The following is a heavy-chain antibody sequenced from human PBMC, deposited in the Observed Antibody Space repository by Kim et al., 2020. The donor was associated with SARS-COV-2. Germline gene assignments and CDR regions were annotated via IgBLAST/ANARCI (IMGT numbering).Heavy chain of an antibody. V-gene: IGHV4-34*01. Sequence: PSLKSRVTISVDTSKNQFSRKLSYVTAADTAVYYCARGEGYSSSWYYFDYWGQGTLVTVSS. J-gene: IGHJ4*02. CDR3: ARGEGYSSSWYYFDY. D-gene: IGHD6-13*01.